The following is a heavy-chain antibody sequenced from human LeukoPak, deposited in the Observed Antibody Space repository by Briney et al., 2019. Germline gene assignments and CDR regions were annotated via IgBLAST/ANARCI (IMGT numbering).Heavy chain of an antibody. CDR3: ARADDGSGYRYFDY. CDR1: GFTVSSNY. D-gene: IGHD3-22*01. CDR2: IYSGGST. Sequence: GGSLRLSCAASGFTVSSNYMSWVRQAPGKGLEWVSVIYSGGSTYYADSVKGRFTISRDNSKNTLYLQMNSLRAEDTAVYYCARADDGSGYRYFDYWGQGTLVTVSS. V-gene: IGHV3-53*01. J-gene: IGHJ4*02.